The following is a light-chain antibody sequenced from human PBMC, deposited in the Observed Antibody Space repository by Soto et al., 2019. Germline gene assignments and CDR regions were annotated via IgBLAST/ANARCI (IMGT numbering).Light chain of an antibody. CDR2: KAS. J-gene: IGKJ1*01. CDR3: QQYDTSSRT. CDR1: QSIDKW. Sequence: DFQMTQSPSTLSASVGDRVTITCRASQSIDKWLAWYQQKPGKAPKLMIYKASTLESGVPSRFRGSGSGTEFTLTINSLQPDDFATYYCQQYDTSSRTFGQGTKVEIK. V-gene: IGKV1-5*03.